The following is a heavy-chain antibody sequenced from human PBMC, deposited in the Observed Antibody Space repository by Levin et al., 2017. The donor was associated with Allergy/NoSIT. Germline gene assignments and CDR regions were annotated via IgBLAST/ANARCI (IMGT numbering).Heavy chain of an antibody. D-gene: IGHD4-17*01. V-gene: IGHV3-23*01. CDR1: GFTFSSYA. J-gene: IGHJ4*02. CDR3: AKDSDYGDYVRYDY. CDR2: ISGSGGST. Sequence: GGSLRLSCAASGFTFSSYAMSWVRQAPGKGLEWVSAISGSGGSTYYADSVKGRFTISRDNSKNTLYLQMNSLRAEDTAVYYCAKDSDYGDYVRYDYWGQGTLVTVSS.